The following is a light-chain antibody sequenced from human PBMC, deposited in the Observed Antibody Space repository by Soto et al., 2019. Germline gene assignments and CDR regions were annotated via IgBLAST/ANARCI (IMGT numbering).Light chain of an antibody. CDR2: AAS. CDR1: QGISNY. V-gene: IGKV1-27*01. J-gene: IGKJ1*01. Sequence: DIQMTHSPSTLSASVGDIFTITCXASQGISNYLAWYQQKPGRVPKLLIYAASTLQSGVSSRFSGSGSGTDFTLTISSLQPEDVATYYCQRFNSDPPTFGQGTKVDI. CDR3: QRFNSDPPT.